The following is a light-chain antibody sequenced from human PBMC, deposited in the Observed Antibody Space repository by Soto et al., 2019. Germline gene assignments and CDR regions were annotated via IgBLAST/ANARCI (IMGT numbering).Light chain of an antibody. Sequence: DIQLTQSPSFLSASVGDRVTITCRASQAISSSLAWYQHNPGKAPKLLIYAASTLQNGVPSSFSGSGSGTEFNLTISSPQPEDFATYYCQHLNDYRYTFGQGTKVEIK. CDR3: QHLNDYRYT. V-gene: IGKV1-9*01. J-gene: IGKJ2*01. CDR2: AAS. CDR1: QAISSS.